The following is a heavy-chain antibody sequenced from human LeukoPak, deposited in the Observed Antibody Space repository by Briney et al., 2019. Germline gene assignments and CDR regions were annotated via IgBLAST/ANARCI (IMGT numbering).Heavy chain of an antibody. CDR2: IKQDGSEK. CDR3: AKDRGYCSSTSCSPNGY. J-gene: IGHJ4*02. V-gene: IGHV3-7*01. D-gene: IGHD2-2*01. CDR1: GFTFSSHT. Sequence: GGSLRLSCAASGFTFSSHTMNWVRQAPGKGLEWVANIKQDGSEKYYVDSVKGRFTISRDNAKNSLYLQMNSLRAEDTAVYYCAKDRGYCSSTSCSPNGYWGQGTLVTVSS.